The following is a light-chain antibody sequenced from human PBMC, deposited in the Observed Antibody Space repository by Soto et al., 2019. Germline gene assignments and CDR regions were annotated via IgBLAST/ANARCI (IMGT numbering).Light chain of an antibody. Sequence: SYELTQPPSVSVAPGKTATITFGGNTIGSKSAHRYQQKPGQAPVLVIYYDSDRHSGIPERFSGSNSGNTATLTISKVEAGDEADYYCQVWDSSSDLVFGTGTNLTLL. V-gene: IGLV3-21*04. J-gene: IGLJ1*01. CDR2: YDS. CDR3: QVWDSSSDLV. CDR1: TIGSKS.